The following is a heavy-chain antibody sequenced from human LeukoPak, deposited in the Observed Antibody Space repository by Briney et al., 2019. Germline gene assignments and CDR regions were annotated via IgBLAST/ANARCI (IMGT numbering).Heavy chain of an antibody. CDR3: ARGGSSWYLNWFDP. CDR2: ISSSSSYI. V-gene: IGHV3-21*01. J-gene: IGHJ5*02. CDR1: GCTFSDYY. Sequence: GGSLRLSCAAAGCTFSDYYMNWVRQAPGKGLEWVSSISSSSSYIYYADSVKGRFTISRDNAKNSLYLQMNSLRAEDTAVYYCARGGSSWYLNWFDPWGQGTLVTVSS. D-gene: IGHD6-13*01.